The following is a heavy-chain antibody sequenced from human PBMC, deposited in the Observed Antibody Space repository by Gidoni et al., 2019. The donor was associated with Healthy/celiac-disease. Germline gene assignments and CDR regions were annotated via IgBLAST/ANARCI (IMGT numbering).Heavy chain of an antibody. Sequence: QNTLKESGHTLVKPTKTPTLACPFSGFSLSNSGVGVGWIRKPPGKALEWLARIDCDDDKRYSPSRTSRLTIPKHPSTNQVVLTMTNMYPVYTATYYCAHIRGTIFGEGNFDYWGQGTLVTVSS. CDR1: GFSLSNSGVG. D-gene: IGHD3-3*01. V-gene: IGHV2-5*02. CDR3: AHIRGTIFGEGNFDY. J-gene: IGHJ4*02. CDR2: IDCDDDK.